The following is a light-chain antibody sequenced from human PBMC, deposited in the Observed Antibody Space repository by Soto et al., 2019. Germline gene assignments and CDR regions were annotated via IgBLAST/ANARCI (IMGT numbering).Light chain of an antibody. J-gene: IGKJ5*01. CDR3: QQYNNWLIT. CDR2: GAS. CDR1: QSVSSNY. V-gene: IGKV3-20*01. Sequence: EIVLTQSPGTLSLSPGERATLSCRTSQSVSSNYLAWFQQKPGQAPRLLIYGASSRATGIPDRFSGSGSGTEFTPTISSLQSEDFAVYYCQQYNNWLITFGQGTRLEI.